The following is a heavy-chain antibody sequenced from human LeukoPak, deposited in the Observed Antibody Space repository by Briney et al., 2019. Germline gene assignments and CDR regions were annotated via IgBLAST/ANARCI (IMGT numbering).Heavy chain of an antibody. CDR3: ATRRGIAAAGTIDY. D-gene: IGHD6-13*01. Sequence: GGSLRLSCVASGFAFSSYAMSWVRQASGKGLEWVSAIKGSDSSTYYADSVKGRFTISRDNSKNTLYLQMNSLRAEDTAVYYCATRRGIAAAGTIDYWGQGTLVTVSS. CDR2: IKGSDSST. V-gene: IGHV3-23*01. CDR1: GFAFSSYA. J-gene: IGHJ4*02.